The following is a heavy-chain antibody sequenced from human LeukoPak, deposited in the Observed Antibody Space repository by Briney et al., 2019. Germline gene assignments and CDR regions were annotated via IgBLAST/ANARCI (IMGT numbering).Heavy chain of an antibody. Sequence: SETLPLTCTVSGGSISSSSYYWGWIRQPPGKGLEWIGSTYYSGSTYYNPSLESRVTISVDTSKNQFSLKLSSVIAADTAVYYCASAGSYSVDYWGQGTLVTVSS. J-gene: IGHJ4*02. CDR3: ASAGSYSVDY. D-gene: IGHD1-26*01. V-gene: IGHV4-39*01. CDR2: TYYSGST. CDR1: GGSISSSSYY.